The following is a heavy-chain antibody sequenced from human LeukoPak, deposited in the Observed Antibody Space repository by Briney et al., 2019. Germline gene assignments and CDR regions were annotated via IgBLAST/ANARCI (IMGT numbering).Heavy chain of an antibody. CDR1: GGSISSYY. CDR2: IYYSGST. Sequence: KTSETLSLTCTVSGGSISSYYWSWIRQPAGKGLEWIGRIYYSGSTNYNPSLKSRVTISVDTSKNQFSLKLSSVTAADTAVYYCATVGEGYCSGGSCYHDAFDIWGQGTMVTVSS. D-gene: IGHD2-15*01. CDR3: ATVGEGYCSGGSCYHDAFDI. V-gene: IGHV4-4*07. J-gene: IGHJ3*02.